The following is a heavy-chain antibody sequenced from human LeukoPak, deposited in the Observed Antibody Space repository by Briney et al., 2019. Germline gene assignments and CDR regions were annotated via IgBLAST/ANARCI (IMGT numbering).Heavy chain of an antibody. D-gene: IGHD4-17*01. CDR3: AKTAMTTRRVGGSMDY. J-gene: IGHJ4*02. CDR1: GFTFDDYA. CDR2: ISWNSGSI. Sequence: GGSLRLSCAASGFTFDDYAMHWVRQAPGKGLEWVSGISWNSGSIGYADSVKGRFTISRDNAKKSLYLQMNSLRAEDTAVYYCAKTAMTTRRVGGSMDYWGQGTLVTVSS. V-gene: IGHV3-9*01.